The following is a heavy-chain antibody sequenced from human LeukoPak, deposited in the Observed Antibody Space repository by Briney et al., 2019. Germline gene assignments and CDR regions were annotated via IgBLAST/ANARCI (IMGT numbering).Heavy chain of an antibody. CDR2: INSDGSST. V-gene: IGHV3-74*01. CDR3: ARGVSENDRGLNGFDP. CDR1: GLTFSSYW. D-gene: IGHD3/OR15-3a*01. J-gene: IGHJ5*02. Sequence: GGSLRLSCATSGLTFSSYWMDWVRQAPGKGLVWVSRINSDGSSTSYADSVKGRFTISRDNAKNTLYMQMNSLRAEDTAVYYCARGVSENDRGLNGFDPWGQGTLVTVSS.